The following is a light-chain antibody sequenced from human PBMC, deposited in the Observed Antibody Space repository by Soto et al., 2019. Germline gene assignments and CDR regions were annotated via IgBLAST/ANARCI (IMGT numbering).Light chain of an antibody. V-gene: IGKV3-20*01. J-gene: IGKJ2*01. CDR2: GAS. CDR1: QSVSSSY. Sequence: EIVLTQSPGTLSLSPGERVTLSCRASQSVSSSYLAWYQQKPGQAPRLLIYGASSRATGIPDRFSGSGSGTDFTLSISRLEPEDFAVYYCQQYGTSPVTFGQGTKLEIK. CDR3: QQYGTSPVT.